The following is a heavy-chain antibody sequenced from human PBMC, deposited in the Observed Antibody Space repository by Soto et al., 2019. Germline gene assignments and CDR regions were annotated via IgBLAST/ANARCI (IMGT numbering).Heavy chain of an antibody. V-gene: IGHV3-21*01. J-gene: IGHJ3*02. Sequence: EVQLVESGGGLVKPGGSLRLSCAASGFTFSSHSMNWVRQAPGKGLEWVSSISSSSSYIYYADSVKGRFTISRDNAKNSLYLQMNSLRAEDTAVYYCARDLIVGESYDAFDIWGQGTMVTVSS. D-gene: IGHD3-16*01. CDR3: ARDLIVGESYDAFDI. CDR2: ISSSSSYI. CDR1: GFTFSSHS.